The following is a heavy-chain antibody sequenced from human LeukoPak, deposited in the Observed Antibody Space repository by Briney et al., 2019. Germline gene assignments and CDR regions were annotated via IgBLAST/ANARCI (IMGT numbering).Heavy chain of an antibody. CDR3: AREGTAAGHDY. Sequence: PSETLSLTCTVSGGSISNYHWSWIPQPAGQGLEWIGRIYDSGSTNYNPSLKSRVTISVDTSKNQFSLKLSSVTAADTAVYYCAREGTAAGHDYWGQGTLVTVSS. CDR1: GGSISNYH. D-gene: IGHD6-13*01. CDR2: IYDSGST. V-gene: IGHV4-4*07. J-gene: IGHJ4*02.